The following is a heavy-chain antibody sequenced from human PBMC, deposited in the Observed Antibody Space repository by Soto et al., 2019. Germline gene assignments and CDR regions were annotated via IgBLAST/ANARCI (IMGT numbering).Heavy chain of an antibody. CDR3: ARDYYDSSGYYYFDY. CDR1: GGTFSSYA. D-gene: IGHD3-22*01. Sequence: SVKVSCKASGGTFSSYAISWVRQAPGQGLEWMGGIIPIFGTANYAQKFQGRVTITADESTSTAYMELSSLRSEDTAVYYCARDYYDSSGYYYFDYWGQGTLVTSPQ. J-gene: IGHJ4*02. CDR2: IIPIFGTA. V-gene: IGHV1-69*13.